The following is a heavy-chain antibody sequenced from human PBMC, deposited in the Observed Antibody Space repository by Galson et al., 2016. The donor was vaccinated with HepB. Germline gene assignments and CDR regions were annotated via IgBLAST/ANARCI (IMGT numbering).Heavy chain of an antibody. Sequence: SLRLSCAASGFTFSTYDMHWVRQAPGNGLEWVTLISYNGGYRNYVDSVKGRFSISRDNSRDTLYLEMNSLRIEDTAVYYCVRGPHYFDYWGQGTLVTVSS. CDR1: GFTFSTYD. J-gene: IGHJ4*02. CDR3: VRGPHYFDY. CDR2: ISYNGGYR. V-gene: IGHV3-30*04.